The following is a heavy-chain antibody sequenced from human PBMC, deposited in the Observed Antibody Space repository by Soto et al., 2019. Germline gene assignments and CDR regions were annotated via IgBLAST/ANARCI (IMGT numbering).Heavy chain of an antibody. CDR2: IYSGGRN. D-gene: IGHD6-13*01. CDR3: ARGSSRWDY. CDR1: GCSIRSFY. Sequence: SVTLSLPCTVSGCSIRSFYWSWIRQPAGKGLEWIGRIYSGGRNNYNPSLKSRVTMSVDTSKNQFSLRLSSVTAADTAMYYCARGSSRWDYWGQGTLFTVPS. V-gene: IGHV4-4*07. J-gene: IGHJ4*02.